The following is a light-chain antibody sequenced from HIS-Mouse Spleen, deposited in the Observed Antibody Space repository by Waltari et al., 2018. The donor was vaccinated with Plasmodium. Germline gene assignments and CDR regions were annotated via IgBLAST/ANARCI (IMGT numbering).Light chain of an antibody. J-gene: IGLJ2*01. CDR2: EGS. CDR3: CSYAGSRMV. CDR1: RSDVGSYNL. Sequence: QSALTQPASVSGSPGQSIPISCTGPRSDVGSYNLASWYQQHPGNAPKLMIYEGSKRPSGVSNRFSGSKSGNTASLTISGLQAEDEADYYCCSYAGSRMVFGGGTKLTVL. V-gene: IGLV2-23*01.